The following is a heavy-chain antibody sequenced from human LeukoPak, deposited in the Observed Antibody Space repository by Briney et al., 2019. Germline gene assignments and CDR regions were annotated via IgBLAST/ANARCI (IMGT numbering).Heavy chain of an antibody. J-gene: IGHJ4*02. CDR1: GFTFSSYA. V-gene: IGHV3-7*01. D-gene: IGHD2-21*01. CDR2: INQGGSVK. Sequence: PGGSLRLSCAASGFTFSSYAMSWVRQAPGKGLEWVASINQGGSVKHCVDSVKGRFTISRDNANDLVFLQMDSLRAEDTAVYFCARLQGDYTALDYWGQGALVTVSS. CDR3: ARLQGDYTALDY.